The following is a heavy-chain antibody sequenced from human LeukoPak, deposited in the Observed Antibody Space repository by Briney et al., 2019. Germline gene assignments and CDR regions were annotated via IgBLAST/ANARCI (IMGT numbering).Heavy chain of an antibody. J-gene: IGHJ4*02. CDR2: SSAYNGNT. V-gene: IGHV1-18*01. CDR1: GYTFNTHG. CDR3: ARDWPISMVYYFDY. Sequence: ASVKVSCKASGYTFNTHGISWVRQAPGQGLEWMGWSSAYNGNTNYTQKFQGRVTMTTDTSTSTAYMDLRSLRSDDTAVYYCARDWPISMVYYFDYWGQGTLVTVSS. D-gene: IGHD3-10*01.